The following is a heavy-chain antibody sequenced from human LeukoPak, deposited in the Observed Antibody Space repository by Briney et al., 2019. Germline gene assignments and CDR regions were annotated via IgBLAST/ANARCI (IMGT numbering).Heavy chain of an antibody. D-gene: IGHD3-10*02. V-gene: IGHV3-21*01. CDR3: AELGITMIGGV. Sequence: GGSLRLSCAASGFTFNDYGMSWVRQDPGKGLEWVSGVSPSGGNIYYADSVKGRFTISRDNAKNSLYLQMNSLRAEDTAVYYCAELGITMIGGVWGKGTTVTISS. CDR1: GFTFNDYG. J-gene: IGHJ6*04. CDR2: VSPSGGNI.